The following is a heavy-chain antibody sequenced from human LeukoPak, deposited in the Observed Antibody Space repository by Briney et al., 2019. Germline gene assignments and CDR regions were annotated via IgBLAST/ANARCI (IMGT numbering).Heavy chain of an antibody. CDR1: GGSISSSGYY. Sequence: ASETLSLTCTVSGGSISSSGYYWGRVRQPPGKGLEWIGTTHYSGSTYYNPSLKSRVTMSVDTSKNQFSLKLSSVTAADTAVYYCARLTTVFTGDYWGQGTLVTVSS. CDR3: ARLTTVFTGDY. J-gene: IGHJ4*02. V-gene: IGHV4-39*01. D-gene: IGHD4-17*01. CDR2: THYSGST.